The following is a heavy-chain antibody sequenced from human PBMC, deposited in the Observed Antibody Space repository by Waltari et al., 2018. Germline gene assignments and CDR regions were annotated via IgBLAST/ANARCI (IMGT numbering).Heavy chain of an antibody. CDR2: IYYTGPT. J-gene: IGHJ4*02. V-gene: IGHV4-39*01. D-gene: IGHD3-3*01. CDR3: ARHINFWSGYYFDS. Sequence: QLQLQESGPQLVKPSETLSLTCTVSGASLDNTNHYWGWVRQPPGKGLEWIGSIYYTGPTSYNPSRKSRMTISADTSKTQFSLRLSSVTAADTAVYYCARHINFWSGYYFDSWGQGTLVTVSS. CDR1: GASLDNTNHY.